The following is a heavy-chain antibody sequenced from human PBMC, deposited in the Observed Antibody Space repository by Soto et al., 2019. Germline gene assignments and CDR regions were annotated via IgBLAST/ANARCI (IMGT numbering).Heavy chain of an antibody. D-gene: IGHD3-3*01. CDR1: GFSFTSYG. J-gene: IGHJ4*02. Sequence: ASVKVSCKASGFSFTSYGITWVRQAPGQGPEWFGCITAENGNTNYAQKFQGRATLTTDRATNTAYMELRGLRSDDTALYYCARVVLEWLPTSGFDFWGQGTLVTVSS. CDR2: ITAENGNT. CDR3: ARVVLEWLPTSGFDF. V-gene: IGHV1-18*04.